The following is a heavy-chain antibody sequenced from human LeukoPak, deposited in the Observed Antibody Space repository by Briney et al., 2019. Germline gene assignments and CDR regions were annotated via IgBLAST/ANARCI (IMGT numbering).Heavy chain of an antibody. D-gene: IGHD3-3*01. V-gene: IGHV1-8*01. Sequence: ASVKVSCTASGYTFTSYDINWVRQATGQGLEWMGWMNPNSGNTGYAQKFQGRVTMTRNTSISTAYMELSSLRSEDTAVYYCARWTRKDTILGVVIPNYYYYGMDVWGQGTTVTVSS. J-gene: IGHJ6*02. CDR3: ARWTRKDTILGVVIPNYYYYGMDV. CDR1: GYTFTSYD. CDR2: MNPNSGNT.